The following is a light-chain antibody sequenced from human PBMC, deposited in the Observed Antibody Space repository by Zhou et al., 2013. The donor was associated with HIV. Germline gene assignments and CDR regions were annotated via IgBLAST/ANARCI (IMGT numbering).Light chain of an antibody. CDR1: RNVYNNY. J-gene: IGKJ1*01. CDR2: GAS. V-gene: IGKV3-20*01. Sequence: EIVLTQSPGTLSLSPGQRATLSCRASRNVYNNYLAWYQQKPGQAPRLLIYGASSRAPGIPDRFSGSGSGTDFTLTISRLEPEDFAVYSCQQYASSPRTFGQGTKVEIK. CDR3: QQYASSPRT.